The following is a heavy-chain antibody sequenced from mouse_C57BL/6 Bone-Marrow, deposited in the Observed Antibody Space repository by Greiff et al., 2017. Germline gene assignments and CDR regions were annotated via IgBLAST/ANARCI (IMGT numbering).Heavy chain of an antibody. J-gene: IGHJ3*01. V-gene: IGHV1-81*01. CDR2: IYPRSGNT. CDR3: ARGPYYGSGYAWFAY. Sequence: QVQLQQSGAELARPGASVKLSCKASGYTFTSYGISWVKQRTGQGLEWIGEIYPRSGNTYYNEKFKGKATLTADKSSSTAYMALRSLTSEDSAVYFCARGPYYGSGYAWFAYWGQGTLVTVSA. CDR1: GYTFTSYG. D-gene: IGHD1-1*01.